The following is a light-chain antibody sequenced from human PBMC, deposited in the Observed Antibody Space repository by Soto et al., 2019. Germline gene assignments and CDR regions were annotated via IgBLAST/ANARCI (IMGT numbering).Light chain of an antibody. CDR2: GAS. V-gene: IGKV3-15*01. J-gene: IGKJ1*01. CDR3: QQYNKWPQT. Sequence: TQSPGTLSLSPGERATLSCRASQSVSIRLAWYQHKSGQAPRLLIYGASTRATGIPARFSGSGSGTEFTLTISSLQSEDFAIYYCQQYNKWPQTFGQGTKV. CDR1: QSVSIR.